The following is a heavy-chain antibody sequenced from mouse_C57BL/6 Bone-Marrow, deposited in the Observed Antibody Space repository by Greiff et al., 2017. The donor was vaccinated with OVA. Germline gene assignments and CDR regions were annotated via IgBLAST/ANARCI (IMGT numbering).Heavy chain of an antibody. CDR3: AREANWEYYFDY. D-gene: IGHD4-1*01. CDR1: GFTFSSYA. J-gene: IGHJ2*01. CDR2: ISDGGSYT. Sequence: EVQLVESGGGLVKPGGSLKLSCAASGFTFSSYAMSWVRQTPEKRLEWVATISDGGSYTYYPDNVKGRFTISRANAKNNLYLQMSHLKSEDTAMYYCAREANWEYYFDYWGQGTTLTVSS. V-gene: IGHV5-4*01.